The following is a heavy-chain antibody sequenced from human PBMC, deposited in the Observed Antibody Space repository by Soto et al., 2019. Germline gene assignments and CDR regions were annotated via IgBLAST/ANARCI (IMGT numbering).Heavy chain of an antibody. CDR1: GFTFSSYG. D-gene: IGHD3-10*01. CDR3: AKDGDTMVRGVIVHRPTYYYYYGMDV. CDR2: ISYDGSNK. J-gene: IGHJ6*02. V-gene: IGHV3-30*18. Sequence: GGSLRLSCAASGFTFSSYGMHWVRQAPGKGLEWVAVISYDGSNKYYADSVKGRFTISRDNSKNTLYLQMNSLRAEDTAVYYCAKDGDTMVRGVIVHRPTYYYYYGMDVWGQGTTVTVSS.